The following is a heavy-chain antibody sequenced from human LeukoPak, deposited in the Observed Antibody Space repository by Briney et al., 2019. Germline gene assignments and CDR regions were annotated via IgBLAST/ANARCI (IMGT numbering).Heavy chain of an antibody. CDR2: IYTSGRT. CDR3: TRGSIAYYYMDV. Sequence: PSETLSLTCTVSGGSISSSYWSWIRQPAGKGLEWIGRIYTSGRTNNNPSLKSRVTMSVDTSKNQLSLKLSSVTAADTAVYYCTRGSIAYYYMDVWGKGTTVTISS. J-gene: IGHJ6*03. V-gene: IGHV4-4*07. CDR1: GGSISSSY. D-gene: IGHD3-22*01.